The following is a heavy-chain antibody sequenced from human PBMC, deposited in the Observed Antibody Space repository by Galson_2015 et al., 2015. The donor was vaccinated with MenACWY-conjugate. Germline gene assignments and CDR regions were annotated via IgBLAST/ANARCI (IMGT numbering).Heavy chain of an antibody. CDR2: ISASTGTT. J-gene: IGHJ6*02. CDR3: ARASTGLSSRFLDV. D-gene: IGHD3-16*01. Sequence: SVKVSCKASGYTFSDSGVTWVRQAPGQGLEWMGWISASTGTTNYEQKFYGRVTMTTDTSTNTAFMELRSLRSDDTAVYFCARASTGLSSRFLDVWGQGTTVTVSS. V-gene: IGHV1-18*01. CDR1: GYTFSDSG.